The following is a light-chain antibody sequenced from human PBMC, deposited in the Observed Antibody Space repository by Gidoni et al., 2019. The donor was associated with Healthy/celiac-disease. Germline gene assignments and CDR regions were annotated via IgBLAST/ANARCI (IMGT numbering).Light chain of an antibody. CDR2: DAS. Sequence: VLTQSPATLSLSPGERATLSCRASPSVSSYLAWYQQKPGQAPRLLIYDASNRATGIPARFSGSGSGTDFTLNISSLEPEDVAVYYCQQRSNWPPWTFGQGTKVEIK. CDR1: PSVSSY. V-gene: IGKV3-11*01. CDR3: QQRSNWPPWT. J-gene: IGKJ1*01.